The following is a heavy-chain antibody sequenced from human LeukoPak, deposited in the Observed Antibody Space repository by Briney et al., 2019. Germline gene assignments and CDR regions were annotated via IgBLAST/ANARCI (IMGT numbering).Heavy chain of an antibody. CDR3: AKVPHRGYDYYYYYGMDV. CDR1: GFTFDDYA. J-gene: IGHJ6*02. CDR2: ISWNSGSI. V-gene: IGHV3-9*01. Sequence: GGSLRLSCAASGFTFDDYAMHWVRQAPGKGLEWVSGISWNSGSIGYADSVKGRFTISRDNAKNSLYLQMNSLRAEDTALYYCAKVPHRGYDYYYYYGMDVWGQGTTVTVSS. D-gene: IGHD5-12*01.